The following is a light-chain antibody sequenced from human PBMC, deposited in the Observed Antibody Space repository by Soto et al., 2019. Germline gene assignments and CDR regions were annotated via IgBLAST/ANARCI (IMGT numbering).Light chain of an antibody. CDR3: SSYPSSTTYA. Sequence: QSALTQPASVSGSPGQSITISCTGTSSDVGGYHYVSWYQQYPGKAPKVMIYDVSNRPSGVSNRFSGSKSGTTASLTISGLQAEDEADYYCSSYPSSTTYAFGTGTKVT. CDR2: DVS. V-gene: IGLV2-14*01. CDR1: SSDVGGYHY. J-gene: IGLJ1*01.